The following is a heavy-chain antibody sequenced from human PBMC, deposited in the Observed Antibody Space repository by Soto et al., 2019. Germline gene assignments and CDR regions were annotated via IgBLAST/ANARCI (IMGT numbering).Heavy chain of an antibody. CDR2: IIPIFGIV. CDR3: ARPRTTATTKGYDY. J-gene: IGHJ4*02. V-gene: IGHV1-69*01. CDR1: GAPFGGYL. Sequence: HLVQSGVGGKKPGPSWKVSCKAPGAPFGGYLLTWVRQAPDQGLDWMGGIIPIFGIVNSAQKFQGRVSITADESTSTAYMELSSLTSEDTAVYYCARPRTTATTKGYDYWGQGTLVTVSS. D-gene: IGHD1-1*01.